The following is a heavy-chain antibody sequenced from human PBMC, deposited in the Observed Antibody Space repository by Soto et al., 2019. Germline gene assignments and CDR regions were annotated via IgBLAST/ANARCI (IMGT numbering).Heavy chain of an antibody. CDR2: IFSNDEK. CDR1: GFSLSNARMG. Sequence: SGPTLVNPTETLTLTCTVSGFSLSNARMGVSWIRQPPGKALEWLAHIFSNDEKSYSTSLKSRLTISKNTSKSQVVLTMTNMDPVDTATYYCARILQGYYDSSGYPDYWGQGTLVTVSS. J-gene: IGHJ4*02. D-gene: IGHD3-22*01. V-gene: IGHV2-26*01. CDR3: ARILQGYYDSSGYPDY.